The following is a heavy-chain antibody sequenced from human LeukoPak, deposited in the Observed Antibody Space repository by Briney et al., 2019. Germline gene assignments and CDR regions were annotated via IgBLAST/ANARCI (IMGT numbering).Heavy chain of an antibody. CDR1: GFTFSSYS. CDR3: ARGGNYYNEAFDI. D-gene: IGHD3-10*01. Sequence: GSLRLSCAASGFTFSSYSMNWVRQAPGKGLEWVSYISSSSSTIYYADSVKGRFTISRDNARNSLYLQMNSLRAEDTAVYYCARGGNYYNEAFDIWGQGTMVTVSS. V-gene: IGHV3-48*01. J-gene: IGHJ3*02. CDR2: ISSSSSTI.